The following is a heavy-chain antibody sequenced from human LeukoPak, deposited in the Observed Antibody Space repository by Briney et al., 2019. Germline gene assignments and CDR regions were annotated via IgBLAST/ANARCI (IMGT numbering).Heavy chain of an antibody. D-gene: IGHD3-10*01. CDR3: STGSGHAFDI. V-gene: IGHV3-74*01. J-gene: IGHJ3*02. CDR1: GFTFSSYW. Sequence: GGSLRLSCAASGFTFSSYWMHWVRQVPGKGLVWVSRINGDGSSTSYADSVKGRFTISGDNAKNTLYVQMNSLRAEDTAVYYCSTGSGHAFDIWGRGTMVTVSS. CDR2: INGDGSST.